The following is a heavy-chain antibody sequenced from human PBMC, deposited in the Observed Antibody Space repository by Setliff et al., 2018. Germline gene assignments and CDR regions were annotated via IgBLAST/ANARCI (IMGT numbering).Heavy chain of an antibody. CDR2: INHSGST. CDR1: GGSFSGYY. CDR3: AADYGDRDSFDY. V-gene: IGHV4-34*01. J-gene: IGHJ4*02. Sequence: SETLSLTCAVYGGSFSGYYWSWIRQPPGKGLEWIGEINHSGSTNYNPALKSRVTISIDTSRNQFSLKLNSVTAADTAVYYCAADYGDRDSFDYWGQGTLVTVSS. D-gene: IGHD4-17*01.